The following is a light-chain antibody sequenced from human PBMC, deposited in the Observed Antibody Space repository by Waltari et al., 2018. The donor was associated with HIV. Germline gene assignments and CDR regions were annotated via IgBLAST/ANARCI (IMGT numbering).Light chain of an antibody. Sequence: QPTLTQPPSVAGYLGQSVTIACSGTSSDIGSYNLVSLYRQPPGTAPQLIIYEVTIRPSCGAVRFSGSKSGNTASLTISGLQAEDEADYYCSSYTTSSTWVFGGGTQLTVL. CDR3: SSYTTSSTWV. CDR2: EVT. CDR1: SSDIGSYNL. V-gene: IGLV2-18*02. J-gene: IGLJ3*02.